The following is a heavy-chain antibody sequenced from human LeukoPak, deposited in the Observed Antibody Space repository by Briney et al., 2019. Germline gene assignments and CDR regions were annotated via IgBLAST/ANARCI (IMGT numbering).Heavy chain of an antibody. CDR2: IIPIFGTA. J-gene: IGHJ6*03. V-gene: IGHV1-69*13. CDR1: GYTFTGYY. D-gene: IGHD3-10*01. CDR3: ARGSGSQNYYYYYYMDV. Sequence: SVKVSCKASGYTFTGYYMHWVRQAPGQGLEWMGGIIPIFGTANYAQKFQGRVTITADESTSTAYMELSSLRSEDTAVYYCARGSGSQNYYYYYYMDVWGKGTTVTVSS.